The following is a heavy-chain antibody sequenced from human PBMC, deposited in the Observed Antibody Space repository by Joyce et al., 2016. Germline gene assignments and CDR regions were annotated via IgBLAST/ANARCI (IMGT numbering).Heavy chain of an antibody. CDR1: GGSLSGYY. V-gene: IGHV4-34*01. CDR3: ARARRGIILARGEMGEYLQH. D-gene: IGHD3-10*01. Sequence: QVQLQEWGAGLLKPSETLSLTCAVYGGSLSGYYWSWIRQAPGMGLEWIGEVNDRGRTNYNPSLKSRATTSMDTSKNQFSLRLTTVTAAYTAVYFCARARRGIILARGEMGEYLQHWGRGTVVIVSS. CDR2: VNDRGRT. J-gene: IGHJ1*01.